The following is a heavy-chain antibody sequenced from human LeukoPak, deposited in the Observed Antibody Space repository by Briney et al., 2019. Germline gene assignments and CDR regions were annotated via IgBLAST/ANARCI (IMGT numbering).Heavy chain of an antibody. CDR3: ARIGYCSGGSCYGDYYGMDV. V-gene: IGHV4-59*08. D-gene: IGHD2-15*01. J-gene: IGHJ6*02. Sequence: SETLSLTCTVSRGSISSYYWSWIRQPPGKGLEWIWYIYYSGSTNYNPSVKSRVTISVDTSKNQFSLKLSSVTAADTAVYYCARIGYCSGGSCYGDYYGMDVWGQGTTVTVSS. CDR2: IYYSGST. CDR1: RGSISSYY.